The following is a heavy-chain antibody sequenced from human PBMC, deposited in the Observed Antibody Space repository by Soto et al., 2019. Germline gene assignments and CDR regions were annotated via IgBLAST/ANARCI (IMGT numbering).Heavy chain of an antibody. D-gene: IGHD2-15*01. CDR2: IFHGGNT. CDR3: ARARWYDAFDV. CDR1: GFFISSGTS. J-gene: IGHJ3*01. Sequence: XETLSLSCAVAGFFISSGTSWGWIRKPPGKGLEWIGSIFHGGNTYYNPSLKSRVTISVDMSKNQFSLKLNSVTAADTAVYYCARARWYDAFDVWGQGSVVTVSS. V-gene: IGHV4-38-2*01.